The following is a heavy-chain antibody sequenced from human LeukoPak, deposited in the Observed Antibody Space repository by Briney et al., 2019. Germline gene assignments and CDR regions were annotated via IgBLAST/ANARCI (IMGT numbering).Heavy chain of an antibody. V-gene: IGHV3-23*01. Sequence: QSGGSLRLSCAASGFTFSSYAMSWVRQAPGKGLEWVSAISGSGGSTYYADSVKGRFTISRDNSKNTLYLQMNSLRAEDTAVYYCAGEPSIAARPDRSLDYWGQGTLVTVSS. CDR2: ISGSGGST. CDR3: AGEPSIAARPDRSLDY. J-gene: IGHJ4*02. D-gene: IGHD6-6*01. CDR1: GFTFSSYA.